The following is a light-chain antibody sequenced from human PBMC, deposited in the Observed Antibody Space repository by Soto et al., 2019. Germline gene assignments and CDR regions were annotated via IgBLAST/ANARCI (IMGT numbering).Light chain of an antibody. J-gene: IGKJ4*01. V-gene: IGKV3-20*01. Sequence: DIVLTQSPGTLSLSPGERATLSCRASQSVNSYLAWYQQKPGQAPRLLIYGASNRATGIPDRFSGSGSGTDFSLTISSLEPDDFAVYHCQQYGSSPLTFGGGTKVEIK. CDR2: GAS. CDR1: QSVNSY. CDR3: QQYGSSPLT.